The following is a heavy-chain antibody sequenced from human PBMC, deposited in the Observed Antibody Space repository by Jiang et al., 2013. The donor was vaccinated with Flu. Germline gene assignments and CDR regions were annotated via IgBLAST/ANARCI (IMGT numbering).Heavy chain of an antibody. Sequence: GPGLVKPSETLSLTCTVSGYSISSGYYWGWIRQPPGRGLEWIGSIYHSGSTYYNPSLKSRVTISVDTSKNQFSLKLSSVTAADTAVYYCARGGTRYWYFDLWGRGTLVTVSS. J-gene: IGHJ2*01. V-gene: IGHV4-38-2*02. D-gene: IGHD1-1*01. CDR1: GYSISSGYY. CDR2: IYHSGST. CDR3: ARGGTRYWYFDL.